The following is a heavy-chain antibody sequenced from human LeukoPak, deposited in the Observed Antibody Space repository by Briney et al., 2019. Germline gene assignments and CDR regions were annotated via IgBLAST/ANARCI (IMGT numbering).Heavy chain of an antibody. Sequence: PGGSLRLSCAASGFTFSSYAMSWVRQAPGKGLEWVGFIRSRAYAETTEYAASVEGRFTISKDYSKTIAYLQMSSLKTEDTAVYYCARGGDFGVPAPLGIDAFDFWGQGTMVTVSS. V-gene: IGHV3-49*04. CDR2: IRSRAYAETT. CDR3: ARGGDFGVPAPLGIDAFDF. J-gene: IGHJ3*01. CDR1: GFTFSSYA. D-gene: IGHD2-2*01.